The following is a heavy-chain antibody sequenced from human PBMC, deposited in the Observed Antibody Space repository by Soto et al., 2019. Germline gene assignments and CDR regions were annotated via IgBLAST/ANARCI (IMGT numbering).Heavy chain of an antibody. CDR2: IIPIFGTT. D-gene: IGHD3-3*01. Sequence: QVQLVQSGAEVKEPGSAVKVSCKAPADSFSSYGISWVRQAPGQGLEWMGGIIPIFGTTNYAEKFQGRVTITADESTNTPYMELSSLRSEDTALYYCARVFPDGWVEPGVVRGYLDTWGRGTLVNVSS. CDR1: ADSFSSYG. V-gene: IGHV1-69*01. J-gene: IGHJ4*02. CDR3: ARVFPDGWVEPGVVRGYLDT.